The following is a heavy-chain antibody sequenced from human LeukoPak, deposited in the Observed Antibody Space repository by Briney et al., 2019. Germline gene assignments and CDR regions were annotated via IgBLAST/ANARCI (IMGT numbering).Heavy chain of an antibody. D-gene: IGHD6-13*01. CDR1: GFTYSSYA. J-gene: IGHJ4*02. V-gene: IGHV3-23*01. CDR3: AKDLLYSRDGGY. Sequence: GGSLRLSCAASGFTYSSYAMSWVRQAPGKGLEWVSASSGSGGSTYYADSVKGRFTISRDNSKNTLYLQMNSLRAEDTAVYYCAKDLLYSRDGGYWGQGTLVTVSS. CDR2: SSGSGGST.